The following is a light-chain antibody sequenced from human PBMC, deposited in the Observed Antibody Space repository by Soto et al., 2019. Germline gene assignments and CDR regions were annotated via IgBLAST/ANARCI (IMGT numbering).Light chain of an antibody. CDR3: ASYAGTKLFV. J-gene: IGLJ1*01. Sequence: QSVLTQPPSASGAPGQSLTISCPGTSSDVGFYNFVSWYQQRPGKAPKLVIYEVTKRPSGVPDRFSGSKSGSTASLTVSGLQADDEADYYCASYAGTKLFVFGSGTKVTVL. CDR1: SSDVGFYNF. CDR2: EVT. V-gene: IGLV2-8*01.